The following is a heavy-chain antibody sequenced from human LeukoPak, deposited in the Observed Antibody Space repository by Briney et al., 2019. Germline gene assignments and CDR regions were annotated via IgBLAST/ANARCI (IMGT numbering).Heavy chain of an antibody. D-gene: IGHD6-13*01. CDR2: INPSGSST. CDR1: GYTFTSNY. CDR3: ARGGGTGSSWNTFDY. Sequence: ASVKLSCKASGYTFTSNYIHWVRHGHGQGLEWMGIINPSGSSTSYAQKFQGRVTMTRDMSTSTVYMQLSSLRSEDTAVYYCARGGGTGSSWNTFDYWGQGTLVTVSS. V-gene: IGHV1-46*01. J-gene: IGHJ4*02.